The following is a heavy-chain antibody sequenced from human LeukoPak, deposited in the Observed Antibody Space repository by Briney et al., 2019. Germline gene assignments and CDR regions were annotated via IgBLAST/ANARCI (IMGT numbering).Heavy chain of an antibody. V-gene: IGHV3-53*01. Sequence: GGSLRLSCAASGFTVSSNYMSWVRQASGKGLEWVSVIYSGGSTYYADSVKGRFTISRDNSKNTLYLQMNSLRAEDTAVYYCAREDSPGVFDYWGQGTLVTVSS. CDR1: GFTVSSNY. D-gene: IGHD2-15*01. CDR3: AREDSPGVFDY. CDR2: IYSGGST. J-gene: IGHJ4*02.